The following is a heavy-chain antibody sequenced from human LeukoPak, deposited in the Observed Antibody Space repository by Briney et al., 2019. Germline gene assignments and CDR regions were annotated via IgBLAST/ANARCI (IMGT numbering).Heavy chain of an antibody. V-gene: IGHV4-59*01. CDR2: IYYSGST. Sequence: SETLSLTCAVSGGSISSYYWSWIRQPPGKGLEWIGYIYYSGSTNYNPSLKSRVTISVDTSKNQFSLKLSSVTAADTAVYYCARVDIVGAALYAFDIWGQGTMVTVSS. CDR3: ARVDIVGAALYAFDI. D-gene: IGHD1-26*01. CDR1: GGSISSYY. J-gene: IGHJ3*02.